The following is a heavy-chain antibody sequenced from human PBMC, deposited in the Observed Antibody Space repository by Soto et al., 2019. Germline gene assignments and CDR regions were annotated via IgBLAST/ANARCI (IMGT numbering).Heavy chain of an antibody. J-gene: IGHJ5*02. CDR1: GFSFSGYT. Sequence: GGSLRLSCTASGFSFSGYTMNWVRQAPGKGLEWVSSISSGSSTIYYADPVKGRFTISRDNAKNSLYLQMNSLRAEDTAVYFCARDVTTAVNWFDPWGRGTLVTVSS. V-gene: IGHV3-48*01. CDR2: ISSGSSTI. CDR3: ARDVTTAVNWFDP. D-gene: IGHD4-4*01.